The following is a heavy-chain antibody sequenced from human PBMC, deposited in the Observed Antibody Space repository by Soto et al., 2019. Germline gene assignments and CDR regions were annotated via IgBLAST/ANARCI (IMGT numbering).Heavy chain of an antibody. CDR3: ARGPGYSSSWYTGDYYYYGMDV. CDR2: INPNSGGT. D-gene: IGHD6-13*01. J-gene: IGHJ6*02. Sequence: ASVKVSCKASGYTFTGYYMHWLRQAPGQGLEWMGWINPNSGGTNYAQKFQGRVTMTRDTSISTAYMELSRLRSDDTAVYYCARGPGYSSSWYTGDYYYYGMDVWGQGTTVTVSS. V-gene: IGHV1-2*02. CDR1: GYTFTGYY.